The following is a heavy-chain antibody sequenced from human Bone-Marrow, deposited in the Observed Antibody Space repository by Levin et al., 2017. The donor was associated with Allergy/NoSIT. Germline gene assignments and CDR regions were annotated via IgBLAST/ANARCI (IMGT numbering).Heavy chain of an antibody. CDR3: ATDLAVVMDF. Sequence: GESLKISCAASGFTFSDAWMTWVRQTPGKGLEWLGRIKSQFDGGTSDYAALVQGRFTISRDDSKNTVFLQMSSLKIEDTALYYCATDLAVVMDFWGQGTLVTVSS. V-gene: IGHV3-15*01. D-gene: IGHD2-15*01. CDR2: IKSQFDGGTS. J-gene: IGHJ4*02. CDR1: GFTFSDAW.